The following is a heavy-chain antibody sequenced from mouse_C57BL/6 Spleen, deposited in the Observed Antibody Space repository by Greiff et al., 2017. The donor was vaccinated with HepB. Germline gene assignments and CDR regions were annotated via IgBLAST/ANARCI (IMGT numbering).Heavy chain of an antibody. V-gene: IGHV3-1*01. D-gene: IGHD1-1*02. CDR2: ISYSGST. Sequence: EVQLVESGPGMVKPSQSLSLTCTVTGYSITSGYDWHWIRHFPGNKLEWMGYISYSGSTNYNPSLKSRISITHDTSKNHFFLKLNSVTTEDTATYYCARGGNYGVYAMDYWGQGTSVTVSS. CDR1: GYSITSGYD. J-gene: IGHJ4*01. CDR3: ARGGNYGVYAMDY.